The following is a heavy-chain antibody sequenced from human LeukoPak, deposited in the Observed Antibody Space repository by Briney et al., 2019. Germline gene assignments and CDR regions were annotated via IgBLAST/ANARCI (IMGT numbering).Heavy chain of an antibody. CDR1: GGSFSGYY. D-gene: IGHD5-18*01. J-gene: IGHJ4*02. Sequence: SETLSLTCAVYGGSFSGYYWSWIRQPPGKGLEWIGEINHSGSTNYNPSLKSRVTISVDTSKNQFSLKLSSVTAADTAVYYCARGREYSYGFLLWGQGTLVTVSS. V-gene: IGHV4-34*01. CDR3: ARGREYSYGFLL. CDR2: INHSGST.